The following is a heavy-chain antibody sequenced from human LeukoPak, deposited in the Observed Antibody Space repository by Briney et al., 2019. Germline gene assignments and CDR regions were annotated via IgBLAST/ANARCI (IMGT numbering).Heavy chain of an antibody. CDR2: IYYSGST. CDR1: GFTFSSYA. Sequence: LRLSCAASGFTFSSYAMSWVRQHPGKGLEWIGYIYYSGSTYYNPSLKSRVTISVDTSKNQFSLKLSSVTAADTAVYYCARGNRFGCSSTSCPMDVWGKGTTVTVSS. V-gene: IGHV4-31*02. J-gene: IGHJ6*03. D-gene: IGHD2-2*01. CDR3: ARGNRFGCSSTSCPMDV.